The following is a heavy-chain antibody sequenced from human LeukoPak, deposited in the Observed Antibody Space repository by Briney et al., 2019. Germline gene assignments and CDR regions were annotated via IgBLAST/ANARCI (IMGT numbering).Heavy chain of an antibody. D-gene: IGHD6-13*01. V-gene: IGHV2-5*02. CDR3: AHRLGPRGSSWSSAYFDY. Sequence: SGPPRVKPTQTLTLTCTFSGLSLTTSGVGVGWIRQPPGKALECLALIYWDDDKRYSPSLKSRLTITKDTSKNQVVLTMTNMDPVDTATYYCAHRLGPRGSSWSSAYFDYWGQGTLVTVSS. CDR2: IYWDDDK. J-gene: IGHJ4*02. CDR1: GLSLTTSGVG.